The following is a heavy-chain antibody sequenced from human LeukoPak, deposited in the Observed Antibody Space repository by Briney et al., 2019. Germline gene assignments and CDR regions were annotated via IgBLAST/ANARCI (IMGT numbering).Heavy chain of an antibody. V-gene: IGHV3-53*01. CDR2: IHSVGST. D-gene: IGHD2-21*01. Sequence: PGGSLRLSCAASGLTVSTNYVTWVRQAPGKGLEWVSVIHSVGSTYYADSVKGRFSISRDNSKNTVYLQMNSLRADDTAVYYCARDNGGEDYKYYYMDVWGKGTTVTVSS. J-gene: IGHJ6*03. CDR3: ARDNGGEDYKYYYMDV. CDR1: GLTVSTNY.